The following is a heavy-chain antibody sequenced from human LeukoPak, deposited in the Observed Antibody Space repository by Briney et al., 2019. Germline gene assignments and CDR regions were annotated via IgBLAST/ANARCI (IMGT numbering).Heavy chain of an antibody. Sequence: ASVKVSCKASGYTFTSYAMHWVRQAPGQRLEWMGWINAGNGNTKYSQKFQGRVTITRDTSASTAYMELSSLRSDDTAVYYCARDCSSTSCYPWELDYWGQGTLVTVSS. J-gene: IGHJ4*02. D-gene: IGHD2-2*01. V-gene: IGHV1-3*01. CDR3: ARDCSSTSCYPWELDY. CDR2: INAGNGNT. CDR1: GYTFTSYA.